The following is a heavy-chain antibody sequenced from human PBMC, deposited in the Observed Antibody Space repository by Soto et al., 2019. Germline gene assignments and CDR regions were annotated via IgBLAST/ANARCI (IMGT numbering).Heavy chain of an antibody. J-gene: IGHJ4*02. CDR3: ARGATVTQYDY. V-gene: IGHV4-61*01. CDR1: GLSVSSGSFY. D-gene: IGHD4-17*01. CDR2: GSYSGTT. Sequence: QVQLQESGPGLVKPSETLSLTCTVSGLSVSSGSFYWAWIRQPPGKGLEWIGFGSYSGTTNYKPSLKSRVTISVDTSRSQISLKVSSLTAADTAVYYCARGATVTQYDYWGQGTLVTVSS.